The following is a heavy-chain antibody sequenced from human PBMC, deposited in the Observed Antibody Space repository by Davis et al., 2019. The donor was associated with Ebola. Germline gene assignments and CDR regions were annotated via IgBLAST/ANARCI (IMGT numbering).Heavy chain of an antibody. J-gene: IGHJ4*02. CDR3: ARMMGLDYFDY. Sequence: GESLKISCAASGFTFSSYSMNWVRQAPGKGLEWVSSISSSSSYIYYADSVKGRFTISRDNAKNSLYLQMNSLRAEDTAVYYCARMMGLDYFDYWGQGTLVTVSS. V-gene: IGHV3-21*04. CDR1: GFTFSSYS. CDR2: ISSSSSYI. D-gene: IGHD1-26*01.